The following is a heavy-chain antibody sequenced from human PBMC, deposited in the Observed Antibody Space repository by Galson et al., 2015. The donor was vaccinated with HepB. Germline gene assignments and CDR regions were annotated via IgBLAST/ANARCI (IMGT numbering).Heavy chain of an antibody. CDR1: GFTFSSYA. Sequence: SLRLSCAASGFTFSSYAMSWVRQAPGKGLEWVSAISGSGGSTYYADSVKGRFTISRDNSKNTLYLQMNSLRAEDTAVYYCAKSCAYYDSSGCLDPWGQGTLVTVSS. J-gene: IGHJ5*02. D-gene: IGHD3-22*01. CDR2: ISGSGGST. V-gene: IGHV3-23*01. CDR3: AKSCAYYDSSGCLDP.